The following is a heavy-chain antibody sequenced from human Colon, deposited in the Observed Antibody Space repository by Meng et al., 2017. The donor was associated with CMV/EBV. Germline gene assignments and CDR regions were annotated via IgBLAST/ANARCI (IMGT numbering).Heavy chain of an antibody. D-gene: IGHD3-9*01. CDR1: GYRFSDYY. Sequence: ASVKVSCKASGYRFSDYYINWVRQAPGQGLEWMGWIDPNSGDTNYAQKFQGKVIVTGDTSVSTAYLELSKLTSDDTAVYYWGRGRIGVTGPSPGPDYWGQGALVTVSS. CDR2: IDPNSGDT. J-gene: IGHJ4*02. V-gene: IGHV1-2*02. CDR3: GRGRIGVTGPSPGPDY.